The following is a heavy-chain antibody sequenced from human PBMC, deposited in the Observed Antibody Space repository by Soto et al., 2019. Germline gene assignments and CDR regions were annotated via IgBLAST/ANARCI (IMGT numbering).Heavy chain of an antibody. J-gene: IGHJ5*02. V-gene: IGHV4-31*03. Sequence: KTSETLSLTCIVSGASINSAGYCWTWIRRHPGKGLEWIGYIDYSGSTFYNPSLKSRVTISSDMSHNQFSLNLQSVTAADTAVYYCAREEALRIERWFDPWGQGILVTVSS. D-gene: IGHD2-15*01. CDR1: GASINSAGYC. CDR2: IDYSGST. CDR3: AREEALRIERWFDP.